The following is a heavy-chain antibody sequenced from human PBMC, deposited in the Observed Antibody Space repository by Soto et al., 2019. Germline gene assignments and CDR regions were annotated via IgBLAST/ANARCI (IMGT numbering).Heavy chain of an antibody. V-gene: IGHV2-5*01. D-gene: IGHD3-10*02. CDR3: AHASVKLMVFGELLVYLRF. Sequence: SGPTLVNPTQTLTLTCTFSGFSLSTTGVAVGWIRQSPRRALEWLAVIFWNDYKTYSPSLESRLTITKDTSKNQVVLSMTNVDPVDTATYYCAHASVKLMVFGELLVYLRFGGQGTRVTVSS. CDR2: IFWNDYK. J-gene: IGHJ4*02. CDR1: GFSLSTTGVA.